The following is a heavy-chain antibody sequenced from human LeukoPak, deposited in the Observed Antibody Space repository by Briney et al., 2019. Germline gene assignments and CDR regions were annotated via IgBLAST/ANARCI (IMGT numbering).Heavy chain of an antibody. J-gene: IGHJ4*02. CDR1: GGTFSRYA. Sequence: SLKVPCKASGGTFSRYAISWVRQAPGQGLEWMGGIIPIFGTANYAQKFQGRVTITADESTSTAYMELSSLRSEDTAVYYCARGERKYDFWSPYWGQGTLVTVSS. CDR2: IIPIFGTA. CDR3: ARGERKYDFWSPY. V-gene: IGHV1-69*01. D-gene: IGHD3-3*01.